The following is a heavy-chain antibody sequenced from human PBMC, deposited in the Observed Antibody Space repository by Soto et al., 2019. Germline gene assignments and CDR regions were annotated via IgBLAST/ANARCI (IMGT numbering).Heavy chain of an antibody. CDR3: ARVRSSSWYAYYYYGMDV. Sequence: PSETLSLTCAVYGGSFSGYYWSWIRQPPGKGLEWIGEINHSGSTNYNPSLKSRVTISVDTSKNQFSLKLSSVTAADTAVYYCARVRSSSWYAYYYYGMDVWGQGTTVTVSS. CDR2: INHSGST. CDR1: GGSFSGYY. J-gene: IGHJ6*02. V-gene: IGHV4-34*01. D-gene: IGHD6-13*01.